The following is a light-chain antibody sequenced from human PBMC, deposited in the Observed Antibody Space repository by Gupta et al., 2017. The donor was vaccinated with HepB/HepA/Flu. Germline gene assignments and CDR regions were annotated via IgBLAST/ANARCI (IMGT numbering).Light chain of an antibody. Sequence: SSELTQDPAVSVVLGQTVSITCQGDTLRGFYANWYQQKPGQAPVIVISVKNNRPSGIPDRFSGSSSGDTASLTITGAQAEDEADYYCNSRDSSGNVVFGGGTKLTVL. J-gene: IGLJ2*01. CDR3: NSRDSSGNVV. CDR1: TLRGFY. CDR2: VKN. V-gene: IGLV3-19*01.